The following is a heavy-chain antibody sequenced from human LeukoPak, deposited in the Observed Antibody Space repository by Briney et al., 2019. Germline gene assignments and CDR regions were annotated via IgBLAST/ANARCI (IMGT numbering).Heavy chain of an antibody. Sequence: GGSLRLSCAASGFTFSDYYMSWIRQAPGKGLEWVSYISSSGSTIYHADSVKGRFTISRDNAKNSLYLQMNSLRAEDTAVYYCARGTHYYDSSGNWDDGGEAFDIWGQGTMVTVSS. J-gene: IGHJ3*02. CDR3: ARGTHYYDSSGNWDDGGEAFDI. V-gene: IGHV3-11*04. D-gene: IGHD3-22*01. CDR1: GFTFSDYY. CDR2: ISSSGSTI.